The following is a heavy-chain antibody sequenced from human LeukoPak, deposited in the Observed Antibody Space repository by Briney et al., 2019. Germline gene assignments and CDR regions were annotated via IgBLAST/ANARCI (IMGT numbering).Heavy chain of an antibody. Sequence: GGSLRLSCAASGITFSSFGMHWVRQAPGKGLEWVAFIWYDGTNKYYADSVKGRFTISRDNSRNTLYLQMNSLRSDDTAVYYCARESPACGEDCFFDYWGQGTLVTVSS. J-gene: IGHJ4*02. CDR1: GITFSSFG. CDR3: ARESPACGEDCFFDY. CDR2: IWYDGTNK. D-gene: IGHD2-21*02. V-gene: IGHV3-30*02.